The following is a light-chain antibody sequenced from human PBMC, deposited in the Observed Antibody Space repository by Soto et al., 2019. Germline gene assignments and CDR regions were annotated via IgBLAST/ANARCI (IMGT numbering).Light chain of an antibody. CDR1: ETVNSNY. CDR2: GAS. Sequence: DIVLTQSPGTLSLCPGERATLSCRASETVNSNYLAWYQQKRGQAPRLLIYGASRRATGIPDRFSGSGSGTDFTLTITRLEPEDFAVYYCQQYGSSRTFGQGTKVDIK. V-gene: IGKV3-20*01. J-gene: IGKJ1*01. CDR3: QQYGSSRT.